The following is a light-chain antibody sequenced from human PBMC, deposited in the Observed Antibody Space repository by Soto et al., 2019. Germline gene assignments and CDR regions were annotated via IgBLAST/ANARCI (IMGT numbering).Light chain of an antibody. CDR3: QQYVSSLYT. J-gene: IGKJ2*01. Sequence: EIVLTQSPGTLSLSPGERATLSCRASQSVRSSYLAWYQQKPGQAPRLLIYGASSRATGIPDRFSGSGSGTDFTLTISRLEPEDFAVYYCQQYVSSLYTFGHGTKLDLK. CDR1: QSVRSSY. V-gene: IGKV3-20*01. CDR2: GAS.